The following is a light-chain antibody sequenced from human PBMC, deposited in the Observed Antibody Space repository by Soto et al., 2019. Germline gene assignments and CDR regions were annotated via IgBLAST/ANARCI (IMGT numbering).Light chain of an antibody. CDR1: QTISTY. Sequence: DIQMTQSPSPLSASVGDRVTITCRASQTISTYLNWYQQKPGKAPKLLIYGASSLQSGVPSRFSGSGSGTDFTLTISSLQHEDFATYYCQQSLSTHRTLRPGTKVDLK. CDR3: QQSLSTHRT. J-gene: IGKJ1*01. CDR2: GAS. V-gene: IGKV1-39*01.